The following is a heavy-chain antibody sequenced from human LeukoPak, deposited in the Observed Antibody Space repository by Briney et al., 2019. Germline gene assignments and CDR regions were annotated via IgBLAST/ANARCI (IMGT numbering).Heavy chain of an antibody. V-gene: IGHV1-18*01. CDR3: ARDRKSGWPRDDAFDI. CDR2: ISAYNGNT. Sequence: ASVKVSXXXXXXXXXSXXISWVRQAPGQGLEWMGWISAYNGNTNYAQKLQGRVTMTTDTSTSTAYMELRSLRSDDTAVYYCARDRKSGWPRDDAFDIWGQGTMVTVSS. J-gene: IGHJ3*02. CDR1: XXXXXSXX. D-gene: IGHD6-19*01.